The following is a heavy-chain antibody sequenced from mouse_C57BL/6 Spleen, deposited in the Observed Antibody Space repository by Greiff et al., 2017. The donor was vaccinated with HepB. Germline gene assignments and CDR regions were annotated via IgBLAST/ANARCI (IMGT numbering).Heavy chain of an antibody. D-gene: IGHD2-4*01. J-gene: IGHJ4*01. CDR2: IYPGDGDT. CDR1: GYAFSSYW. Sequence: QVQLQQSGAELVKPGASVKISCKASGYAFSSYWMNWVKQRPGKGLEWIGQIYPGDGDTNYNGKFKGKATLTADKSSSTAYMQLSSLTSEDSAVYFCARWDYDVPYYAMDYWGQGTSVTVSS. V-gene: IGHV1-80*01. CDR3: ARWDYDVPYYAMDY.